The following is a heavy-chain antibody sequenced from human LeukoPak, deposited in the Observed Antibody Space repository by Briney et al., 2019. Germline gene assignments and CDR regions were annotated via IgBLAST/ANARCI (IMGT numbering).Heavy chain of an antibody. CDR2: IYTSGST. D-gene: IGHD6-13*01. V-gene: IGHV4-4*07. CDR1: GDSISGSY. CDR3: TRRIAAADY. J-gene: IGHJ4*02. Sequence: PSETLSLTCTVSGDSISGSYWSWIRQPPGKGLEWIGRIYTSGSTNYNPSLKSRVTMSVDTSKNQFSLKLSSVTAEDTAVYYCTRRIAAADYWGQGTLVTVSS.